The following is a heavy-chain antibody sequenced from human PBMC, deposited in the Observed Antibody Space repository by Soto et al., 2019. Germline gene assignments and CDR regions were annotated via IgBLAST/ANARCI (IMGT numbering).Heavy chain of an antibody. CDR2: IIPIFGTA. J-gene: IGHJ6*02. V-gene: IGHV1-69*13. Sequence: SVKVSCKASGGTFSSYAISWVRQAPGQGLEWMGGIIPIFGTANYAQKFQGRVTITADESTSTAYMELSSLRSEDTAVYYCASPRSITMIGYYGMDVWGQGTTVTVSS. CDR1: GGTFSSYA. D-gene: IGHD3-22*01. CDR3: ASPRSITMIGYYGMDV.